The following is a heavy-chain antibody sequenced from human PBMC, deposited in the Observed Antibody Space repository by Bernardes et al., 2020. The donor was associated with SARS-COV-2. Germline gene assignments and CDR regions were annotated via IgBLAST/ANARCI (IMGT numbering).Heavy chain of an antibody. CDR2: ISICGSTI. D-gene: IGHD4-17*01. CDR3: ARDYGDYYYGMDV. V-gene: IGHV3-48*03. CDR1: GFTFSSYE. J-gene: IGHJ6*02. Sequence: GGSLCLSCAASGFTFSSYELYWVCQAPATGLELVSYISICGSTIYYSDSVKGRFTISRDNAKNSLYLQMNSLRAEDTAVYYCARDYGDYYYGMDVWGQGTTVTVSS.